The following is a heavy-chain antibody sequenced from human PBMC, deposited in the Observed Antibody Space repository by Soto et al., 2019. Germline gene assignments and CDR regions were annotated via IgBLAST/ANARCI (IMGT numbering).Heavy chain of an antibody. J-gene: IGHJ4*02. CDR2: INHSGST. Sequence: PSETLSLTCAVYGGSFSGYYWSWIRQPPGKGLEWIGEINHSGSTNYNPSLKSRVTISVDTSKNQFSLKLSSVTAADTAVYYCARGIRAVANFDYWGQGTLVTVSS. V-gene: IGHV4-34*01. CDR3: ARGIRAVANFDY. D-gene: IGHD6-19*01. CDR1: GGSFSGYY.